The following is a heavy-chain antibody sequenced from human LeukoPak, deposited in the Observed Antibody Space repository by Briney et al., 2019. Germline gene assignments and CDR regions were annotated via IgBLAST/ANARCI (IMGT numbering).Heavy chain of an antibody. CDR3: ARLLLDYSNDDGNFGGPHLPD. J-gene: IGHJ4*02. Sequence: PSETLSLTCTVSGGSLSNSYWTWLRQPPGKTLEWIGYISYSDITNRNPSLKSRVSFSLDSSKNQISLTLTSVTAADTAVYFCARLLLDYSNDDGNFGGPHLPDWGQGTLVTVSS. CDR1: GGSLSNSY. CDR2: ISYSDIT. D-gene: IGHD3-10*01. V-gene: IGHV4-59*08.